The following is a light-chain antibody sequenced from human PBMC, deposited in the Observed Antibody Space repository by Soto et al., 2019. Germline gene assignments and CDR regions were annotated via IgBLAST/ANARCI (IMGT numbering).Light chain of an antibody. Sequence: EIGFTQSPATLSLSPGERATLSCRASQSVSSYLAWYQQKPGQAPRLLIYDASNRATCSPARFSGSGSGTDFTLAIYSLASEDFAVYYCQHRSNWPRGGTFGQGTKPETK. CDR1: QSVSSY. CDR3: QHRSNWPRGGT. J-gene: IGKJ2*01. V-gene: IGKV3-11*01. CDR2: DAS.